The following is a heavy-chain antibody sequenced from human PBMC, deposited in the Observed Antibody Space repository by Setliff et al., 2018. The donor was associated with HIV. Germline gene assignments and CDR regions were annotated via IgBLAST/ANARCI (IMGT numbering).Heavy chain of an antibody. V-gene: IGHV1-8*02. J-gene: IGHJ6*03. D-gene: IGHD3-22*01. Sequence: ASVKVSCKPSGYTFTNYDINWVRQAAGQGLEWMGWMSPGSRNTGYAQRLEGSVTMTWDTSISTAYMELNNVKFEDTAVYYCARARTDHYDRGRRSHYYIDVWARGATVTVSS. CDR3: ARARTDHYDRGRRSHYYIDV. CDR2: MSPGSRNT. CDR1: GYTFTNYD.